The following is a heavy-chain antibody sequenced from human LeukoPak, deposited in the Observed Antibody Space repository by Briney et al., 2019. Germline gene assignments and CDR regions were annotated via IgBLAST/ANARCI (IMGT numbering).Heavy chain of an antibody. Sequence: SETLSLTRTASGGSISSYYWSWIRQPPGKGLEWIGYIYYSGSTNYNPSLKSRVTISVDTSKNQFSLKLSSVTAADTAVYYCARGGYSLPVDWFDPWGQGTLVTVSS. CDR1: GGSISSYY. V-gene: IGHV4-59*01. CDR2: IYYSGST. D-gene: IGHD5-18*01. J-gene: IGHJ5*02. CDR3: ARGGYSLPVDWFDP.